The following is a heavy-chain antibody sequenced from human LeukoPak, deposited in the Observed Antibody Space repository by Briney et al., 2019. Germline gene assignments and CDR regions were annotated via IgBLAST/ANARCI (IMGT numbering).Heavy chain of an antibody. Sequence: GASVKVSCKASGYTFISHYLHWVRQAPGQGLEWMGIINPSVGTTDYAQKFQGRVTMTRDTSTTTVYMELSSLRSEDTAVYYCARVTAQGGDFLEPGDYWGRGTLVTVSS. V-gene: IGHV1-46*01. CDR2: INPSVGTT. CDR1: GYTFISHY. J-gene: IGHJ4*02. CDR3: ARVTAQGGDFLEPGDY. D-gene: IGHD3-3*01.